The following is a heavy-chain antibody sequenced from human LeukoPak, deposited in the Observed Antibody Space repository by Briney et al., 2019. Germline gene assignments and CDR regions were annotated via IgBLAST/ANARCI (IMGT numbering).Heavy chain of an antibody. V-gene: IGHV4-31*03. J-gene: IGHJ3*02. CDR1: GGSISSGGYY. CDR3: ARSPIRGAFDI. CDR2: IYYSGST. Sequence: SETLSLTCTVSGGSISSGGYYWSWIRQHPGKGLEWIGYIYYSGSTYYNPSLKSRVTISVDTSKNQFSLKLSSVTAADTAVYYCARSPIRGAFDIWGQGTMVTVSS. D-gene: IGHD3-10*01.